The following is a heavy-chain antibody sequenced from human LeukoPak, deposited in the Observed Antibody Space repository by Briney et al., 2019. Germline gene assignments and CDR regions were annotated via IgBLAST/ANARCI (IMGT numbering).Heavy chain of an antibody. Sequence: GGSLRLSCAASGFTFSGYAMSWVRQAPGKGLEWVSTISGSGDNTYHADSVKGRFTISRDNSKNTLSLQMNSLRADDTAIYYCAKVFFNSGSYDFWGQGTLVTVSS. D-gene: IGHD3-10*01. J-gene: IGHJ4*02. V-gene: IGHV3-23*01. CDR1: GFTFSGYA. CDR2: ISGSGDNT. CDR3: AKVFFNSGSYDF.